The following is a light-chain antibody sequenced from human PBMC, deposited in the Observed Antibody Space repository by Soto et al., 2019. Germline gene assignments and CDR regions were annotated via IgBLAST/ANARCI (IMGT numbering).Light chain of an antibody. CDR1: SSDVGGYNY. CDR2: DVT. Sequence: QSVLTQPRSVSGSPGQSVTISCTGSSSDVGGYNYVSWYQQHPGKAPKLMLYDVTKRPSGVPDRFFGSKSGNTASLTISGLQADDEADYYCSSYAGNGYVFGTGTKVTVL. CDR3: SSYAGNGYV. V-gene: IGLV2-11*01. J-gene: IGLJ1*01.